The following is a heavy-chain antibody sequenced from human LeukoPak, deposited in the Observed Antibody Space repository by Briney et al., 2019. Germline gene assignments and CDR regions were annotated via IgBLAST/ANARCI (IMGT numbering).Heavy chain of an antibody. V-gene: IGHV3-23*01. CDR2: ISGSGGST. CDR3: AKDLGYYGSGTPDY. Sequence: GGTLRLSCAASGFTFSSYGMSWVRQAPGKGLEWVSAISGSGGSTYYADSVKGRFTISRDNSKNTLYLQMNSLRAEDTAVYYCAKDLGYYGSGTPDYWGQGTLVTVSS. D-gene: IGHD3-10*01. CDR1: GFTFSSYG. J-gene: IGHJ4*02.